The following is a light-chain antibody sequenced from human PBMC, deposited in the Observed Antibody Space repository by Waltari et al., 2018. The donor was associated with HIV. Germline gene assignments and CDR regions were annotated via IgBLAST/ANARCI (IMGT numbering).Light chain of an antibody. V-gene: IGKV3-20*01. Sequence: ETVLTQSPGTVSLFPGERVPLSCRASQSVSSNFLAWYQQKAGQAPRLLISGTSSRAAGIPDRFSGSGSGTDFTLSISRLEPEDVAVYYCQQYGSFPQTFGQGSKVEIK. CDR2: GTS. J-gene: IGKJ1*01. CDR3: QQYGSFPQT. CDR1: QSVSSNF.